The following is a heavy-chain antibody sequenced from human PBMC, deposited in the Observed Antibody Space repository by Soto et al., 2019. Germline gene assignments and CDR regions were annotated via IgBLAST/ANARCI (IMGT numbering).Heavy chain of an antibody. V-gene: IGHV4-34*01. CDR3: ARGSNYDILTGREDFDY. Sequence: PSETLSLTCAVYVGSFSGYYWTWIRQPPGKGLEWIGEINHSGSTNYNPSLKSRVTISVDTSKNQFSLKLSSVTAADTAVYYCARGSNYDILTGREDFDYWGLGTLVTGSS. J-gene: IGHJ4*02. CDR2: INHSGST. CDR1: VGSFSGYY. D-gene: IGHD3-9*01.